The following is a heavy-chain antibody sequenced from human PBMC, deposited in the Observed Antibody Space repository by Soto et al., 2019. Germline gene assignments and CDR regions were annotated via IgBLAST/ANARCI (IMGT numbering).Heavy chain of an antibody. CDR2: VSPGGNT. J-gene: IGHJ4*02. D-gene: IGHD6-13*01. CDR3: ARGHHPRVKAGFDS. CDR1: GGSLSDSEW. Sequence: QVQVQESGPGLVKPSGTLSLTCAVSGGSLSDSEWWTWVRQPPGEGLEWVGEVSPGGNTNYNPSLKSRVTMSVDHSQSQFSLNLNSVTAADTAVYYCARGHHPRVKAGFDSWGQGILVTVSS. V-gene: IGHV4-4*02.